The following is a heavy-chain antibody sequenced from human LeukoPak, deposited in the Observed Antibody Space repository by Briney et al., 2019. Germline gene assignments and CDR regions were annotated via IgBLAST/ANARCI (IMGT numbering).Heavy chain of an antibody. Sequence: SETLSLTCIVSGDSINSYSWNWIRQSPEKGLEWIGRIYGSGSTMYNPSLKSRVTISLDTSKNQFSLNLSSVTAADTAVYYCAASYSCYDSGTSSHYVRLSAFDVWGQGTLVTVSS. J-gene: IGHJ4*02. D-gene: IGHD3-22*01. CDR3: AASYSCYDSGTSSHYVRLSAFDV. CDR2: IYGSGST. V-gene: IGHV4-4*09. CDR1: GDSINSYS.